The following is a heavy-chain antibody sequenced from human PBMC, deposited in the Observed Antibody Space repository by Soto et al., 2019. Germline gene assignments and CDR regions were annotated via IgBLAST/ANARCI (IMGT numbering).Heavy chain of an antibody. J-gene: IGHJ6*02. V-gene: IGHV1-69*13. CDR2: IIPIFGTA. CDR1: GGTFSIYA. D-gene: IGHD5-18*01. CDR3: ARDGYSYGYSYYYGMDV. Sequence: SVKVSCKASGGTFSIYAISCVLQSPLQWLEWMGGIIPIFGTANYAQKFQGRVTITADESTSTAYMELSSLRSEDTAVYYCARDGYSYGYSYYYGMDVWGQGTTVTVSS.